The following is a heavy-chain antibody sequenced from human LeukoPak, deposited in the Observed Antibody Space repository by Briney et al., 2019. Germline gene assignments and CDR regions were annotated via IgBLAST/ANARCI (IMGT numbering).Heavy chain of an antibody. J-gene: IGHJ5*02. CDR2: ISYDGSNK. CDR3: ARAPSYSISNWFDP. CDR1: GFTFSSYA. D-gene: IGHD2-21*01. Sequence: GGSLRLSCAASGFTFSSYAMHWVRQAPGKGLEWVAVISYDGSNKYYADSVKGRFTISRDNSKNTLYLQMNSLRAEDTAVYYCARAPSYSISNWFDPWGQGTLATVSS. V-gene: IGHV3-30-3*01.